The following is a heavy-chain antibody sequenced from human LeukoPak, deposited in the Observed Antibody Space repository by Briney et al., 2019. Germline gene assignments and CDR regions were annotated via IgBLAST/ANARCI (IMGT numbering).Heavy chain of an antibody. D-gene: IGHD5-12*01. Sequence: PGGSLRLSCAASGFTFSSYGMHWVRQAPGKGLEWVAFIRYDGGNKYYADSVKGRFPISRDNSKNTLYLHMNSLRAEDTAVYYCAKDSGGYDYNYFDYWGQGTLVTVSS. CDR2: IRYDGGNK. V-gene: IGHV3-30*02. CDR3: AKDSGGYDYNYFDY. J-gene: IGHJ4*02. CDR1: GFTFSSYG.